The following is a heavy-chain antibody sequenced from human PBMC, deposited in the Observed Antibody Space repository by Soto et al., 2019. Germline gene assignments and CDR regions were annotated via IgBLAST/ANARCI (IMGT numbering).Heavy chain of an antibody. J-gene: IGHJ6*02. D-gene: IGHD1-26*01. V-gene: IGHV3-23*01. CDR2: ISASGAST. CDR3: ARAYLGRLPRRADYYYAMDV. Sequence: EGQLLESGGGLVQPGGSLRVSCAASGFTFSNFAMNWVRQAPGKGLEWVSGISASGASTTYADSVKGRFTISRDNAQNSLYLQMNNLRVDDTAVYFCARAYLGRLPRRADYYYAMDVWGRGTTVTVSS. CDR1: GFTFSNFA.